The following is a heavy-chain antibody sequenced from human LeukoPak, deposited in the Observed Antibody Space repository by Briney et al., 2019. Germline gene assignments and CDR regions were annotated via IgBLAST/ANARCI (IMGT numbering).Heavy chain of an antibody. CDR2: INSDGSST. D-gene: IGHD1-26*01. Sequence: GGSLRLSCAASGFTFSSYWMHWVRQAPGEGLVWVSRINSDGSSTNYADSVKGRFTISRDNAKNTLYLQMNSLRAEDTAVYYCARSSGSNCFDYWGQGTLVTVSS. CDR1: GFTFSSYW. V-gene: IGHV3-74*01. CDR3: ARSSGSNCFDY. J-gene: IGHJ4*02.